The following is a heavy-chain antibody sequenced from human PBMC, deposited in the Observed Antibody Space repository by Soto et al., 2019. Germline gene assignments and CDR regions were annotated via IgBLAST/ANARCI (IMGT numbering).Heavy chain of an antibody. CDR3: ARVDTASDY. J-gene: IGHJ4*02. D-gene: IGHD5-18*01. CDR1: GGSFSGYY. V-gene: IGHV4-34*01. Sequence: SETLSLTCAVYGGSFSGYYWSWIRQPPGKGLEWIGEINHSGSTNYNPSLKSRVTISVDTSKNQFSLKVSSMTAADTAVYYCARVDTASDYWGQGTMVTVYS. CDR2: INHSGST.